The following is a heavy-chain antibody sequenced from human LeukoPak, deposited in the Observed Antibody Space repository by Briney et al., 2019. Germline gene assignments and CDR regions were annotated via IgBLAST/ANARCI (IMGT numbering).Heavy chain of an antibody. D-gene: IGHD2-2*01. CDR3: AKVGVRGCSSSTCFIY. CDR1: GFTFSSYA. CDR2: ISGSGGST. J-gene: IGHJ4*02. Sequence: GGSLRLSCAASGFTFSSYAMSWVRQAPGKGLERVSAISGSGGSTYYADSVKGRFTISRDNSKNTLYLQMNSLRAEDTAVYYCAKVGVRGCSSSTCFIYWGQGTLVTVSS. V-gene: IGHV3-23*01.